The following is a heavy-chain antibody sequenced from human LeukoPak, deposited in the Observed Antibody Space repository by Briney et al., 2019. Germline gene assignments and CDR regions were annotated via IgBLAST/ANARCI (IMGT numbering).Heavy chain of an antibody. CDR3: AKDRYGDYEAPFHYYMVA. V-gene: IGHV1-69*05. CDR1: GGTFSSYA. Sequence: GASVKVSCKASGGTFSSYAISWVRQAPGQGLEWMGGIIPIFGTANYAQKLQGRVTITRDTSIGTAYMQLSRLRSDDTAVYYCAKDRYGDYEAPFHYYMVAWGRGTTVTVSS. D-gene: IGHD5-12*01. J-gene: IGHJ6*03. CDR2: IIPIFGTA.